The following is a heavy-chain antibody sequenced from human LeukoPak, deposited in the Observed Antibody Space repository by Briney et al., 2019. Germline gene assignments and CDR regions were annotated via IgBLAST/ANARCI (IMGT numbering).Heavy chain of an antibody. CDR2: ISAYNGNT. Sequence: ASVKVSCKASGYTFTSYGISWVRQGPGQGLEWVGWISAYNGNTNYAQKLQGRVTMTTDTSTSTAYMELRSLRSDDTAVYYCARGYCSSTSCYAADYWGQGTLVTVSS. J-gene: IGHJ4*02. CDR1: GYTFTSYG. D-gene: IGHD2-2*01. V-gene: IGHV1-18*01. CDR3: ARGYCSSTSCYAADY.